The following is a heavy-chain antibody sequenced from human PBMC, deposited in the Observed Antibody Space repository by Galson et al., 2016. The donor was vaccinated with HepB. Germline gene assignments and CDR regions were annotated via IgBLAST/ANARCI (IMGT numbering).Heavy chain of an antibody. Sequence: SLRLSCAASGFDFSTHEMNWVRQAPGKGLEWISYISSSSSTIYYAAPVKGRFTISRDNAKNSLYLQMNSLRAEDTAVYFCVRPHQGWGTTDYWGQGTLVTVSS. J-gene: IGHJ4*02. CDR2: ISSSSSTI. V-gene: IGHV3-48*03. D-gene: IGHD3-16*01. CDR1: GFDFSTHE. CDR3: VRPHQGWGTTDY.